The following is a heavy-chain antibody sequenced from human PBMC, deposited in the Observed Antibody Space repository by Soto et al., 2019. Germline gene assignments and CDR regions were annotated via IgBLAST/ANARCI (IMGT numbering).Heavy chain of an antibody. CDR1: GFTFDDYG. CDR2: IRFYSVSI. Sequence: EVQLVESGGGLVQPGRSLRLSCAASGFTFDDYGMHWVRQAPGKGLEWVSGIRFYSVSIGYADSVKGRFTIPRDNAKKSLYLQMNSLRAEDTAFYYCAKSTGGTANGMDVWGQGTTVTVSS. J-gene: IGHJ6*02. CDR3: AKSTGGTANGMDV. V-gene: IGHV3-9*01. D-gene: IGHD2-8*02.